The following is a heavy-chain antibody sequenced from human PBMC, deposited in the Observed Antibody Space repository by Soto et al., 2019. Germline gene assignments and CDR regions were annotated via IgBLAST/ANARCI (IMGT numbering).Heavy chain of an antibody. CDR3: ARESGGATATLDYYYFYMDV. D-gene: IGHD5-12*01. CDR2: INPNSGVT. J-gene: IGHJ6*03. V-gene: IGHV1-2*04. Sequence: ASVKGCCKASVDSFHDCYLHWVRQAPRQGLEWMGWINPNSGVTKYAQKFQGWVTMPRDTSIRTVYMELSRLRSDDTAVYYCARESGGATATLDYYYFYMDVWGKGTTVTVSS. CDR1: VDSFHDCY.